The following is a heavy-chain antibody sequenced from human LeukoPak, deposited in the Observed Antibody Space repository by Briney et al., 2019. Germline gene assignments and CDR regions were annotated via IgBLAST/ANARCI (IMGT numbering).Heavy chain of an antibody. CDR1: GFSLSTYV. CDR2: INVGGDIT. V-gene: IGHV3-23*01. Sequence: GGSLRLSCAASGFSLSTYVMGWVRQAPGKGLEWVSTINVGGDITFYADSVKGRFTISRDDSRNTLYLQMNSLRADDTAVYFCARDHVSGGYPTSDCWGQGTLVTVSS. J-gene: IGHJ4*02. D-gene: IGHD3-22*01. CDR3: ARDHVSGGYPTSDC.